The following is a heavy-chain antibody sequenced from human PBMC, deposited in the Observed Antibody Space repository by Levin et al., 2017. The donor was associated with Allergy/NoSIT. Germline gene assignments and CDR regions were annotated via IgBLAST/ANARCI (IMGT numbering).Heavy chain of an antibody. V-gene: IGHV5-51*01. CDR2: IYPGDSDI. CDR3: ARQGGWGYCGSTGCYSDY. D-gene: IGHD2-2*02. J-gene: IGHJ4*02. CDR1: GYGFINYW. Sequence: KVSCKGSGYGFINYWIAWVRQMPGKGLEWMGIIYPGDSDIKYSPSFQGQVTISADKSIRTAYLQWSSLQASDPAMYYCARQGGWGYCGSTGCYSDYWGQGCRVSVSS.